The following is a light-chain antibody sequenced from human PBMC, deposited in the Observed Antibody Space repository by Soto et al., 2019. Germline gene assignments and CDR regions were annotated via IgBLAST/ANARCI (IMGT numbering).Light chain of an antibody. J-gene: IGKJ2*01. V-gene: IGKV3-20*01. Sequence: EIVMTQSPANLSVSPGERATLSCRASQSVSSNLAWYQQKPGQGPRLLIYGASLRATGIPDKFSGSGSGTDFTLTISRLEPEDFAVYFCHQYVSSPLTFGQGTKLEIK. CDR3: HQYVSSPLT. CDR1: QSVSSN. CDR2: GAS.